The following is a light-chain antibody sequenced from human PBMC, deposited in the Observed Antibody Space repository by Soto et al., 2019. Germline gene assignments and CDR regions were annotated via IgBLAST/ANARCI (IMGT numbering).Light chain of an antibody. J-gene: IGLJ2*01. Sequence: QLVLTQSSSASASLGSSVKLTCTLSSSHSSYIIAWHQQQPGKAPRYLMKLEGSGSYNKGSGVPDRFSGSSSGADRYLTISNLQSEDEADYYCETWASSTYVVFGGGTKLTVL. V-gene: IGLV4-60*03. CDR3: ETWASSTYVV. CDR2: LEGSGSY. CDR1: SSHSSYI.